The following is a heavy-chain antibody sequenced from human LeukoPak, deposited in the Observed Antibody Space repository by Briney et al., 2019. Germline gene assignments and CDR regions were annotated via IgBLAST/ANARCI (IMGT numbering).Heavy chain of an antibody. CDR1: GGSISSYY. Sequence: SSETLSLTCTVSGGSISSYYWSWIRQPPGKGLEWIGYIYYSGSTNYNPSLKSRVTISVDTSKNQFSLRLSSVTAADTAVYYCARGSDYYDSSGYNSDAFDIWGQGTMVTVSS. CDR3: ARGSDYYDSSGYNSDAFDI. V-gene: IGHV4-59*01. CDR2: IYYSGST. D-gene: IGHD3-22*01. J-gene: IGHJ3*02.